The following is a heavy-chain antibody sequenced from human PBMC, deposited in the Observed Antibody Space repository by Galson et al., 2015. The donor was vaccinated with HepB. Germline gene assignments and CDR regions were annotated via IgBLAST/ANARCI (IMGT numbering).Heavy chain of an antibody. CDR2: IYPGDSDT. V-gene: IGHV5-51*01. J-gene: IGHJ4*02. CDR1: GYSFTDYW. Sequence: QSGAEVKKPGESLKISCKGSGYSFTDYWIGWVRQVPGKGLEWMGIIYPGDSDTRYSPSFQGQVTISADESISTAYLQWSGLKASDTAMYYCTRLGYCGGGSCYQRGYFDSWGQGTLVIVSS. CDR3: TRLGYCGGGSCYQRGYFDS. D-gene: IGHD2-15*01.